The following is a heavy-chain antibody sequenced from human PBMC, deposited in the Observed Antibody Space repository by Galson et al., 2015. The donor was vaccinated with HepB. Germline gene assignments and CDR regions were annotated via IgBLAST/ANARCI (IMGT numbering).Heavy chain of an antibody. Sequence: CAISGDSVSSNSAAWNWIRQSPSRGLEWLGRTYYRSKWYNDYAVSVKSRITINPDTSKNQFSLQLNSVTPEDTAVYYCARGPPGYCSSTSCWSGAFDIWGQGTMVTVSS. CDR3: ARGPPGYCSSTSCWSGAFDI. D-gene: IGHD2-2*01. CDR1: GDSVSSNSAA. V-gene: IGHV6-1*01. CDR2: TYYRSKWYN. J-gene: IGHJ3*02.